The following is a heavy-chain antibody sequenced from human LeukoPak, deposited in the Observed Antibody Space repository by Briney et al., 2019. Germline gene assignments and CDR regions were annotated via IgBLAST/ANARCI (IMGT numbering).Heavy chain of an antibody. Sequence: GGSLRLYCAASGFTFDDYAMTWVRQAPGRGLEWVSRINWNGGSTTYADSVKGRFTISRDNAKNSLYLQMNSLRAEDTALYYCATDLYAGTVNWFDPRGQGTLVTVSS. CDR2: INWNGGST. D-gene: IGHD6-13*01. V-gene: IGHV3-20*04. CDR1: GFTFDDYA. CDR3: ATDLYAGTVNWFDP. J-gene: IGHJ5*02.